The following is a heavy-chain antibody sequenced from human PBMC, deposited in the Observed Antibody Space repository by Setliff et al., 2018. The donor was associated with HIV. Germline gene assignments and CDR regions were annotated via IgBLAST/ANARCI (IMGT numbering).Heavy chain of an antibody. D-gene: IGHD3-10*01. V-gene: IGHV4-61*01. Sequence: SETLSLTCSVSGGSVSSVNYYWSWIRQPPGKGLEWIGYIHYTGSTTYNPSLKSRVTMSVDTSKNQFSLNLNSVTAADTAVYYCARTLSTMVKTDGYYDYYYMDVWGKGTTVTVSS. J-gene: IGHJ6*03. CDR2: IHYTGST. CDR1: GGSVSSVNYY. CDR3: ARTLSTMVKTDGYYDYYYMDV.